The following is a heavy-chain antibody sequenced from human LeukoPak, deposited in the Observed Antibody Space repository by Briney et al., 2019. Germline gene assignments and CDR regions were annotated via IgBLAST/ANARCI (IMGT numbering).Heavy chain of an antibody. D-gene: IGHD2-15*01. CDR1: GFTFSSYS. Sequence: GGSLRLSCAASGFTFSSYSMNWVRQAPGKGLEWVSSISSSSSYIYYADSVKGRFTISRDNAKNSLYLQMNGLRAEDTAVYYCARDLLFDAFDIWGQGTMVTVSS. CDR3: ARDLLFDAFDI. V-gene: IGHV3-21*01. J-gene: IGHJ3*02. CDR2: ISSSSSYI.